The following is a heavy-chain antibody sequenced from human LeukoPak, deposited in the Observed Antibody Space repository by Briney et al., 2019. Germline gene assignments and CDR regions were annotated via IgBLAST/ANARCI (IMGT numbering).Heavy chain of an antibody. J-gene: IGHJ5*02. CDR2: IDYSGGI. CDR3: ARRGGDDILTGYYVESWFGP. D-gene: IGHD3-9*01. Sequence: PSETLSLTCSVSGGSISSGSYSWVWIRQPPGKGLEWIGTIDYSGGISYKLSLRSRVTISVDTPKNQFSLKVTSVTAADTAVYYCARRGGDDILTGYYVESWFGPCGQGTLVTVSS. V-gene: IGHV4-39*01. CDR1: GGSISSGSYS.